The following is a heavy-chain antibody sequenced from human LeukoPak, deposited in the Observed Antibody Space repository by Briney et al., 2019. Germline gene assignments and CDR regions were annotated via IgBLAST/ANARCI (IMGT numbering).Heavy chain of an antibody. J-gene: IGHJ4*02. Sequence: GGSLRLSCAASGFSFSSYWMSWVRQAPGKGLEWVANIKQDGSEKYYVDSVKGRFTISRDNAKNSLYLQMNSLRAEDTAVYYCASRYCSSTSCSPVIDYWGQGTLVTVSS. CDR3: ASRYCSSTSCSPVIDY. CDR2: IKQDGSEK. D-gene: IGHD2-2*01. V-gene: IGHV3-7*01. CDR1: GFSFSSYW.